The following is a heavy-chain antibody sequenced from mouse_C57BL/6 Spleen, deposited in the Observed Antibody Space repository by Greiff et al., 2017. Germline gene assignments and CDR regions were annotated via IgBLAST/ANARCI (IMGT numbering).Heavy chain of an antibody. J-gene: IGHJ1*03. CDR2: IDPSDSYT. D-gene: IGHD3-2*02. CDR3: ARGKRTAQATDWYFDV. Sequence: QVQLQQPGAELVMPGASVKLSCKASGYTFTSYWMHWVKQRPGQGLEWIGEIDPSDSYTNYNQKFKGKSTLTVDKSSSTAYMQLSSLTSEDSAVYYCARGKRTAQATDWYFDVWGTGTTVTVSS. V-gene: IGHV1-69*01. CDR1: GYTFTSYW.